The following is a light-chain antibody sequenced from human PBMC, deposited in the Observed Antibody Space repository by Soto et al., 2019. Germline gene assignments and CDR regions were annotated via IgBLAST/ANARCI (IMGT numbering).Light chain of an antibody. CDR3: EAWDDSRYGSV. J-gene: IGLJ2*01. V-gene: IGLV1-44*01. CDR1: SSNIGTNT. Sequence: QSVLTQPPSASGTPGQGVTISCSGSSSNIGTNTVNWYKQLPGTAPKLLIYSNDLRPSGVPDRCSGSKSGTSASLAISGLQSEDEADYYCEAWDDSRYGSVFGGGTKVTVL. CDR2: SND.